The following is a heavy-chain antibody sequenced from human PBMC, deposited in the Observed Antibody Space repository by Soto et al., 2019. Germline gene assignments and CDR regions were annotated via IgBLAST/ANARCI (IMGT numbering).Heavy chain of an antibody. CDR2: ISGSGDST. CDR3: ARRGSGSYYDY. CDR1: GFTFSSYA. V-gene: IGHV3-23*01. J-gene: IGHJ4*02. Sequence: EVQLLESGGGLVQPGGSLRLSCAASGFTFSSYAMRWVRQAPVKGLEWVSAISGSGDSTYYADSVKGRFTISRDNSKNKLYLQMNSLTAEDTAVYYCARRGSGSYYDYWGQGTLVTVSS. D-gene: IGHD1-26*01.